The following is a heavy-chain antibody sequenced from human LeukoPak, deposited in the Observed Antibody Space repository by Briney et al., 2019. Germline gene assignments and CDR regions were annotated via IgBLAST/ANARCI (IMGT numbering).Heavy chain of an antibody. J-gene: IGHJ5*02. V-gene: IGHV4-39*01. CDR1: GGSISSSNYY. D-gene: IGHD2-2*01. CDR2: IYYSGST. Sequence: PSETLSLTCTVSGGSISSSNYYWGWIRQPPGKGLEWIGSIYYSGSTYYNPSLKSRVTISVDTSKNQFSLKLSSVTAADTAVYYCARHRIVVVPAANWFDTWGQGTLVTVSS. CDR3: ARHRIVVVPAANWFDT.